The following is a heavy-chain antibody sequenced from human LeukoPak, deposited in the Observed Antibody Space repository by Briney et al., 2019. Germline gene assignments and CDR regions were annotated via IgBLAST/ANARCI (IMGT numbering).Heavy chain of an antibody. D-gene: IGHD6-13*01. CDR1: GFTFSAYS. CDR2: ISGSSGMI. Sequence: HPGGSLRLSCAASGFTFSAYSMNWVRQAPGKGLEWVAYISGSSGMIYYADSVRGRFTISRDNAKNSLCLQMNSLRDEDTAVYYCARGRYSSSWYFGDYGMDVWGQGTTVTVSS. V-gene: IGHV3-48*02. J-gene: IGHJ6*02. CDR3: ARGRYSSSWYFGDYGMDV.